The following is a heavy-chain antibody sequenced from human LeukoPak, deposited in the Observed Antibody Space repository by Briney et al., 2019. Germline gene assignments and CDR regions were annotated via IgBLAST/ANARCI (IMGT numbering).Heavy chain of an antibody. CDR1: GGSISSSNW. CDR2: IYYSGST. D-gene: IGHD3-10*01. Sequence: PSETLSLTCAVSGGSISSSNWWSWVRQPPGKGLEWIGEIYYSGSTNYNPSLKSRVTISVDKSKNQFSLKLSSVTAADTAVYYCAAYYYGSGNFDYWGQGTLVTVSS. J-gene: IGHJ4*02. CDR3: AAYYYGSGNFDY. V-gene: IGHV4-4*02.